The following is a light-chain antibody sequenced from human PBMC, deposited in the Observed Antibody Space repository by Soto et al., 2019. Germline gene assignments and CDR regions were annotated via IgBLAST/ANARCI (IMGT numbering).Light chain of an antibody. V-gene: IGLV2-14*03. CDR3: SSYTTRSTYV. CDR2: DVS. Sequence: QSVLTQPASVSGSPGQSLTISCTGTSRDIGFYNYVSWYQQYPGNAPKLIIFDVSNRPSGVFGRFSGSKSGNTASLTISGLLPEDGADYYCSSYTTRSTYVFGSGTKVTVL. J-gene: IGLJ1*01. CDR1: SRDIGFYNY.